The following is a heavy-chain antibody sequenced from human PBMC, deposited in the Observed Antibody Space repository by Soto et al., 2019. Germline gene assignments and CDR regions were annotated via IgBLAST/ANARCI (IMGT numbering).Heavy chain of an antibody. CDR3: ARDPEKKNRYISSRYPFYGMDV. CDR2: ISSSGTYT. Sequence: GGSLRLSCTASGFTFSDYYMSWLRQAPGKGLEWVSYISSSGTYTNYADSVKGRFTISRDNGKNSLYLQMNSLRAEDTAVYYCARDPEKKNRYISSRYPFYGMDVWGQGTTVTVSS. J-gene: IGHJ6*02. V-gene: IGHV3-11*06. D-gene: IGHD6-13*01. CDR1: GFTFSDYY.